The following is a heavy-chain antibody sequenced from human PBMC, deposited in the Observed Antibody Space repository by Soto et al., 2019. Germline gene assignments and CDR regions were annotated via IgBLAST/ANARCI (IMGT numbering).Heavy chain of an antibody. J-gene: IGHJ4*02. D-gene: IGHD3-22*01. CDR3: ARGPTNYYNNSANYFLDY. V-gene: IGHV1-18*01. CDR2: ISTYNGNT. CDR1: GYTFITYG. Sequence: QVQLVQSGAEVKKPGASVKVSCKASGYTFITYGVSWVRQAPGQGLDWLGWISTYNGNTRYAERLQGRVTMTTDTTKTPAYRELRNLKSADTAVYYCARGPTNYYNNSANYFLDYGGQGTLVPVSS.